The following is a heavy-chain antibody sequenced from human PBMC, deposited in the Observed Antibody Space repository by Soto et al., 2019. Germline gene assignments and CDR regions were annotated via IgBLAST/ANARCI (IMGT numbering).Heavy chain of an antibody. Sequence: PSETLSLTCTVSGDSISSYYWSWIRQPPGKGLEWIGYIYYSGSTNYNPSLKSRVIISVDTSKNQFSLKPSSVTAADTAVYYCARSNGDYGDYWSQGILVTVSS. CDR2: IYYSGST. D-gene: IGHD4-17*01. J-gene: IGHJ4*02. V-gene: IGHV4-59*01. CDR1: GDSISSYY. CDR3: ARSNGDYGDY.